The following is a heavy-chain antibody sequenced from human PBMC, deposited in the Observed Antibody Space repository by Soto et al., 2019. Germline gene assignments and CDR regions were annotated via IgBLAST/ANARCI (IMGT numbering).Heavy chain of an antibody. CDR3: AKDLLGPGRAYGMDV. Sequence: QVPLVESGGGVVQPGRSLRLSCAASGFTFSSYGMHWVRQAPGKGLEWVAVISYDGSNKYYADSVKGRFTISRDNSKNTLYLQMNTLRAEDTAVYYCAKDLLGPGRAYGMDVWGQGTTVTVSS. D-gene: IGHD7-27*01. CDR1: GFTFSSYG. J-gene: IGHJ6*02. CDR2: ISYDGSNK. V-gene: IGHV3-30*18.